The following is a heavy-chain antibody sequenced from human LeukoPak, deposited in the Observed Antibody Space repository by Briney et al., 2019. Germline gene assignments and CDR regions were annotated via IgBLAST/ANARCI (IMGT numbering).Heavy chain of an antibody. CDR2: ISGSDGST. CDR3: AKGTYFDWPLSLFDY. CDR1: GFTFSSYA. J-gene: IGHJ4*02. D-gene: IGHD3-9*01. Sequence: GGSLRLSCAASGFTFSSYAMSWVRQAPGKGLEWVSAISGSDGSTYYADSVKGRSTISRDNSKNTLYLQMNSLRAEDTAVYYCAKGTYFDWPLSLFDYWGRGTLVTVSS. V-gene: IGHV3-23*01.